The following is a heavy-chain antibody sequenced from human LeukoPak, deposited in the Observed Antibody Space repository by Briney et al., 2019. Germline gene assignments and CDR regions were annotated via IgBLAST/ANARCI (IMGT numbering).Heavy chain of an antibody. CDR3: ARGVYCSSTSCYAFDY. J-gene: IGHJ4*02. CDR1: GITFSNYA. D-gene: IGHD2-2*01. V-gene: IGHV3-48*02. Sequence: GGSLRLSCVASGITFSNYAVSWVRQAPGKGLEWVSYISSSSSTIYYADSVKGRFTISRDNAKNSLYLQMNSLRDEDTAVYYCARGVYCSSTSCYAFDYWGQGTLVTVSS. CDR2: ISSSSSTI.